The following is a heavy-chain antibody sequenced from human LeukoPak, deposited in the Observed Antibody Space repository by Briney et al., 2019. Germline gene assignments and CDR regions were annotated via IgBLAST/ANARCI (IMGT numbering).Heavy chain of an antibody. CDR2: IYYTGST. V-gene: IGHV4-59*01. CDR3: ARGFGQGYFDL. J-gene: IGHJ4*02. D-gene: IGHD3-22*01. CDR1: GGPISSYW. Sequence: PSETLSLTCSVSGGPISSYWWSWIRQPPGKGLEWIGYIYYTGSTNYSPSLKSRVTISTDTSKNQFSLKLTSVTAADTAVYYCARGFGQGYFDLWGQGTLVTVSS.